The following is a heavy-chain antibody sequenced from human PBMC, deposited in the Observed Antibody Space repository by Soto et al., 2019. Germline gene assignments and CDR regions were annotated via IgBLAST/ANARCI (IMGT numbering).Heavy chain of an antibody. Sequence: QVQLVQSGAEVKKPGASVKVSCKASGYTFTSYAMHWVRQAPGQRLEWMGWINAGNGNTKYSQKFQGRVTITRDTSASTAYMELSSLRSEATAVYYCARDLLRVLVVPAATFGYWGQGTLVTVSS. CDR3: ARDLLRVLVVPAATFGY. V-gene: IGHV1-3*01. CDR2: INAGNGNT. D-gene: IGHD2-2*01. CDR1: GYTFTSYA. J-gene: IGHJ4*02.